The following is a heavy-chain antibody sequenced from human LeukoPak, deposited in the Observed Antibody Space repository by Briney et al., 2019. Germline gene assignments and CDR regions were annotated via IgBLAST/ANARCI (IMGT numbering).Heavy chain of an antibody. D-gene: IGHD6-6*01. Sequence: GSLRLSCTASGFTFGDYAMSWFRQAPGKGLEWVGFIRSKAYGGTTEYAASVKGRFTISRDDSKSIAYLQMNSLKTEDTAVYYCTRDGYSSSSYYFDYWGQGTLVTVSS. CDR1: GFTFGDYA. CDR3: TRDGYSSSSYYFDY. CDR2: IRSKAYGGTT. V-gene: IGHV3-49*03. J-gene: IGHJ4*02.